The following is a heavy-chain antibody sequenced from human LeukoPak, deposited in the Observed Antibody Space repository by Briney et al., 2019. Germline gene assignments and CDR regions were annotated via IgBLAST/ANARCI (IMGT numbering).Heavy chain of an antibody. Sequence: KASETLSLTCAVYGGSFSGYYWSWIRQPPGKGLEWIGEINHSGSANYNPSLKSRVTISVDTSKNQFSLKLSSVTAADTAVYYCARETKYSSGWYDYWGQGTLVTVSS. CDR3: ARETKYSSGWYDY. CDR1: GGSFSGYY. CDR2: INHSGSA. V-gene: IGHV4-34*01. J-gene: IGHJ4*02. D-gene: IGHD6-19*01.